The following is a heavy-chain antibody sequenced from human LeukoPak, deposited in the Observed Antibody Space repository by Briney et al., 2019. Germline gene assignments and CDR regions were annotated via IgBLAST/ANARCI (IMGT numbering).Heavy chain of an antibody. CDR2: ISSSSSTI. CDR3: AREHPWQWLVLAFDY. V-gene: IGHV3-48*01. Sequence: HAGGSLRLSCAASGFTFSSYSMNWVRQAPGKGLEWVSYISSSSSTIYYADSVKGRFTISRDNAKNSLYLQMNSLRAEDTAAYYCAREHPWQWLVLAFDYWGQGTLVTVSS. J-gene: IGHJ4*02. D-gene: IGHD6-19*01. CDR1: GFTFSSYS.